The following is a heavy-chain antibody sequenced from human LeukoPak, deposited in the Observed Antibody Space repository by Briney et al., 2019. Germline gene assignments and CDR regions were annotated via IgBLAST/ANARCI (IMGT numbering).Heavy chain of an antibody. CDR1: GFSVRNNY. CDR2: ISGDGTT. CDR3: VRDAPPYSTSPWGLDV. D-gene: IGHD2-2*01. Sequence: GGSLRLSCAASGFSVRNNYISWVRQAPGKGLEWVSLISGDGTTYYADPGKGRFTISRDNSKNTVYFQMNSLRVDDTAVYYCVRDAPPYSTSPWGLDVWGQGTTVTVSS. V-gene: IGHV3-66*01. J-gene: IGHJ6*02.